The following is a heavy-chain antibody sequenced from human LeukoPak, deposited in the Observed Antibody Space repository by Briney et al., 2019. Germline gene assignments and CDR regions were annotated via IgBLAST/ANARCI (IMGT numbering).Heavy chain of an antibody. CDR1: GGSISSSSYY. CDR2: IYSSGTT. V-gene: IGHV4-39*01. D-gene: IGHD1-7*01. CDR3: VQNIPGTIEH. Sequence: SETLSLTCTVSGGSISSSSYYWGWIRQPPGKGLECIGNIYSSGTTYYNPSLKCRVTISIDTSKSQFSLRLSSVTAADTAVYYCVQNIPGTIEHWGQGTLVTVSS. J-gene: IGHJ1*01.